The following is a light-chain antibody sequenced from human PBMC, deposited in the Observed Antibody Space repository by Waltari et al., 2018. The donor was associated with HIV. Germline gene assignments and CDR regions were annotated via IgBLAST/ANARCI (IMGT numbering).Light chain of an antibody. CDR2: YAS. CDR3: QQRTTVLGYT. CDR1: QSVNNY. J-gene: IGKJ2*01. Sequence: EIVLTQSPATLSLSPGERATLSCRASQSVNNYLGWYQQTTGQAPILVTYYASNGATGVPARFNGSGSGTDFTLTITSLEPEDVGVYYCQQRTTVLGYTFGQGTKLQIK. V-gene: IGKV3-11*01.